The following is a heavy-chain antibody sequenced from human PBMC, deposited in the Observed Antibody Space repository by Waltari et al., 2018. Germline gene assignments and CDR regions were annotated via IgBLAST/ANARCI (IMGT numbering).Heavy chain of an antibody. D-gene: IGHD3-3*01. CDR1: GASFSAYY. Sequence: QVQLQQWGAGLLKPSETLSPTCSVPGASFSAYYWGWVRHVPGKCLEWIGQVRHPGNTTYNPSLQSRVAISIDTTSKQFSLKVFSVTAADTGLYFCTRGGNYDFWSHSPFVDPWGQGTQVIVSS. CDR3: TRGGNYDFWSHSPFVDP. CDR2: VRHPGNT. V-gene: IGHV4-34*01. J-gene: IGHJ5*02.